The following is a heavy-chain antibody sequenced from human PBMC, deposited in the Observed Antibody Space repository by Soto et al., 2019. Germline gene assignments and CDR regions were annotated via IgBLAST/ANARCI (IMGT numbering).Heavy chain of an antibody. D-gene: IGHD2-15*01. CDR3: ARRPEGWELHPFDY. CDR2: IYYSGST. CDR1: GGSISSSSYY. Sequence: QLQLQESGPGLVKPSETLSLTCTVSGGSISSSSYYWGWIRQPPGKGLEWIGSIYYSGSTYYNPSLKSRVTISVDTSKNQFSLKLSSVTAADTAVYYCARRPEGWELHPFDYWGQGTLVTVSS. V-gene: IGHV4-39*01. J-gene: IGHJ4*02.